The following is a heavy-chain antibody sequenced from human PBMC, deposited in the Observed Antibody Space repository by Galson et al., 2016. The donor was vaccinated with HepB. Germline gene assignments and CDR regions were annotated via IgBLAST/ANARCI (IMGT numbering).Heavy chain of an antibody. CDR2: IIPIFGIA. J-gene: IGHJ6*02. Sequence: SVKVSCKASGGTFSRYTINWVRQAPGQGLEWMGRIIPIFGIANYAQKFQGRVTITADKSTSTAYMELSSLRSEDTVVYYCARDAAETRSYYYGMDVWGQGTTVTVSS. CDR3: ARDAAETRSYYYGMDV. CDR1: GGTFSRYT. V-gene: IGHV1-69*04.